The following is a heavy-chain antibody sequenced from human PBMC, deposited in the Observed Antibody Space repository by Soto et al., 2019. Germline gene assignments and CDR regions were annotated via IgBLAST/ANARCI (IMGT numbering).Heavy chain of an antibody. Sequence: EVQLVESGGGLVQPGGSLRLSCAASGFTVSSNYMSWVRQAPGKGLEWGSVIYSGGSTYYADSVKGRFTISRDNSKNTLYLQMNSLRAEDTAVYYCARVLNYYYYMDVWGKGTTVTVSS. J-gene: IGHJ6*03. CDR2: IYSGGST. CDR3: ARVLNYYYYMDV. V-gene: IGHV3-66*01. CDR1: GFTVSSNY. D-gene: IGHD3-16*01.